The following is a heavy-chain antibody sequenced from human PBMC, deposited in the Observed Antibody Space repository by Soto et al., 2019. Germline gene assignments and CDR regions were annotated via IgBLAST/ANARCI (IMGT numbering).Heavy chain of an antibody. V-gene: IGHV2-70*01. CDR1: GFSLTTNGMC. D-gene: IGHD3-22*01. J-gene: IGHJ5*02. Sequence: GSGPTLVNPTQTLTLTCTFSGFSLTTNGMCLSWIRQPPGKALEWLALIDWDGNTYYSTSLNNRLTLSKDTSKNQVVLLVRHMGPVDTATYYCARIPCGNYYTENFFDPWGQGIPVTVSS. CDR3: ARIPCGNYYTENFFDP. CDR2: IDWDGNT.